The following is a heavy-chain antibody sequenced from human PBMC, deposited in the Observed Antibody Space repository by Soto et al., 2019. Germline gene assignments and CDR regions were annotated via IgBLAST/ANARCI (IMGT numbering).Heavy chain of an antibody. J-gene: IGHJ6*02. D-gene: IGHD2-15*01. Sequence: ASVKVSCKASGYTFTSYGISWVRQAPGQGLEWVGWISAYNGNTNYARKLQGRVTMTTDTSTSTAYMELRSLRSDDTAVYYCARPKYSAPGYYYYYGMDVWGQGTTVTVSS. CDR2: ISAYNGNT. CDR1: GYTFTSYG. V-gene: IGHV1-18*01. CDR3: ARPKYSAPGYYYYYGMDV.